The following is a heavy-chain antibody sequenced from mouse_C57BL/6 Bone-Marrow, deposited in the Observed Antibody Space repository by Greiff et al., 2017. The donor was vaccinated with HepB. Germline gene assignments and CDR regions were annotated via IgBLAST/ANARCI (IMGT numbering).Heavy chain of an antibody. J-gene: IGHJ2*01. CDR2: INPNNGGT. Sequence: EVKLQESGPELVKPGASVKMSCKASGYTFTDYNMHWVKQSHGKSLEWIGYINPNNGGTSYNQKFKGKATLTVNKSSSTADMELRSLTPEDSAVYYCAQELLPCYFDYWGQGTTLTVSS. CDR3: AQELLPCYFDY. D-gene: IGHD2-1*01. V-gene: IGHV1-22*01. CDR1: GYTFTDYN.